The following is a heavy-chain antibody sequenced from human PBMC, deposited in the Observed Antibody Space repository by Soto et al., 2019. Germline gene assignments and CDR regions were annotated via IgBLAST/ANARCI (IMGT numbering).Heavy chain of an antibody. CDR1: GGSISSYY. CDR2: IYYSGST. CDR3: AREGDSGSYYHAFYI. V-gene: IGHV4-59*01. J-gene: IGHJ3*02. Sequence: PSETLSLTCTVSGGSISSYYWSWIRQPPGKGLEWIGYIYYSGSTNYNPSPKSRVTISVDTSKNQFSLKMSAVTGADTGVYYCAREGDSGSYYHAFYIWGQGTMVT. D-gene: IGHD1-26*01.